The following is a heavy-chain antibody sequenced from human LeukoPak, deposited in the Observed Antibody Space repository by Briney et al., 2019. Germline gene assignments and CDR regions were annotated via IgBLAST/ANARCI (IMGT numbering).Heavy chain of an antibody. V-gene: IGHV3-21*01. J-gene: IGHJ3*02. CDR3: ARVLFYYGSGSYYDAFDI. D-gene: IGHD3-10*01. CDR1: GFTFSSYS. CDR2: ISSSSSYI. Sequence: GGSLRLSCAASGFTFSSYSMNWVRQAPGKGLEWVSSISSSSSYIYYADSVKGRLTISRDNAKNSLYLQMNSLRAEDTAVYYCARVLFYYGSGSYYDAFDIWGQGTMVTVSS.